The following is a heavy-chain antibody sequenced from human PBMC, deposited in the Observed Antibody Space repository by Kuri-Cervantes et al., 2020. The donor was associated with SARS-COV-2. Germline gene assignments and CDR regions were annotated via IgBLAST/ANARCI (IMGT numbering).Heavy chain of an antibody. J-gene: IGHJ4*02. CDR3: TRAGYDNSGYYYSFDF. V-gene: IGHV4-59*01. CDR1: GGSISSNW. D-gene: IGHD3-22*01. CDR2: VYSSGST. Sequence: SETLSLTCVVSGGSISSNWWTWIRQPPGKGLEWIGYVYSSGSTNYSPSLKSRVTMSVDTSKNQFSLKLTSVTAADTAVYYCTRAGYDNSGYYYSFDFWGQGTLVTVSS.